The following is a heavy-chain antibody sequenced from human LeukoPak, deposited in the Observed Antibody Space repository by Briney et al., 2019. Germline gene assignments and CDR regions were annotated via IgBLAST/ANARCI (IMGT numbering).Heavy chain of an antibody. J-gene: IGHJ6*02. V-gene: IGHV3-11*01. D-gene: IGHD1-26*01. CDR2: ISSSGSTI. Sequence: GGSLRLSCAASGFTFSGYCMSWIRQAPGKGLEWVSYISSSGSTIYYADSVKGRFTISRDNAKNSLYLQMNSLRAEDTAVYYCARGGSYYLAGDYYGMDVWGQGTTVTVSS. CDR3: ARGGSYYLAGDYYGMDV. CDR1: GFTFSGYC.